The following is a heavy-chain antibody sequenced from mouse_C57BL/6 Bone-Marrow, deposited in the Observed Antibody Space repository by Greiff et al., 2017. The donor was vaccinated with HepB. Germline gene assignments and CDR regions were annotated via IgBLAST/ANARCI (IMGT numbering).Heavy chain of an antibody. D-gene: IGHD1-1*01. V-gene: IGHV5-6*02. CDR3: ARQSGLRFEFAY. J-gene: IGHJ3*01. CDR2: ISRGGSYT. Sequence: EVMLVESGGDLVKPGGSLKLSCAASGFTFSSYGMYWVRQTPDKRLEWVATISRGGSYTYYPDSVKGRITISRDNAKNTLYLQMSSMKAEDTAMYYCARQSGLRFEFAYWGQGTLVTVSA. CDR1: GFTFSSYG.